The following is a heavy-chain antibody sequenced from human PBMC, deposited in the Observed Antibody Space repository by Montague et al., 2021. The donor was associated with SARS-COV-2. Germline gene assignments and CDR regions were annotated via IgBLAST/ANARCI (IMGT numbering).Heavy chain of an antibody. D-gene: IGHD4-17*01. CDR3: AREVGDYVRYYYGMDV. CDR1: GYTFTSYG. J-gene: IGHJ6*02. Sequence: SVMVSCKASGYTFTSYGISWVRQAPGHGLEWMGWISAYNGNTNYAQKLQGRVTMTTDTSTSTAYMELRSLRSDDTAVYYCAREVGDYVRYYYGMDVWGQGTTVTVSS. CDR2: ISAYNGNT. V-gene: IGHV1-18*01.